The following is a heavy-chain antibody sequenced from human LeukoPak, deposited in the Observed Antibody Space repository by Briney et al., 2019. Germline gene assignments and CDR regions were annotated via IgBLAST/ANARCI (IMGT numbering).Heavy chain of an antibody. D-gene: IGHD5-12*01. CDR2: IITNLAST. CDR3: ALAFSGYDRWFPEPPDQ. V-gene: IGHV1-69*01. CDR1: GSAFSGYT. J-gene: IGHJ4*02. Sequence: SVQVSCKASGSAFSGYTITWVRPAPGQGLEWVGGIITNLASTNYAQKFQGRVTISADDSTSTAYMQLRSLTSEDTAFYYCALAFSGYDRWFPEPPDQWGQGTLVTVSS.